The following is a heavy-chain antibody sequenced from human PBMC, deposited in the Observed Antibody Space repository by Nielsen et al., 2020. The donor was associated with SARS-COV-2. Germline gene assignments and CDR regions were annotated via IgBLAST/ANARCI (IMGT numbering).Heavy chain of an antibody. CDR1: GFNFHDYT. Sequence: GGSLRLSCAASGFNFHDYTMYWVRRVPGKGLQWLSLISWDGSAPAYADSVKGRFTISRDNSKNTLYLQMNSLRAEDTAVYYCAKDGWIQLWLRPSLALDYFDYWGQGTLVTVSS. D-gene: IGHD5-18*01. J-gene: IGHJ4*02. V-gene: IGHV3-43*01. CDR3: AKDGWIQLWLRPSLALDYFDY. CDR2: ISWDGSAP.